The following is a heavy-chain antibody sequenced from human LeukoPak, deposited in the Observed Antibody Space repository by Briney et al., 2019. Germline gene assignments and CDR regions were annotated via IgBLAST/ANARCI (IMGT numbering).Heavy chain of an antibody. J-gene: IGHJ6*03. CDR1: GYGFTSYW. CDR3: ARGSNEDYYYYYMDV. Sequence: GESLKISCKGSGYGFTSYWIGWVRQMPGKGLEWMGIIYPGDSDTRYSPYFQGQVTISADKSITTAYLQWSSLKASDTAMYYCARGSNEDYYYYYMDVWGKGTTVTVSS. CDR2: IYPGDSDT. V-gene: IGHV5-51*01. D-gene: IGHD4-11*01.